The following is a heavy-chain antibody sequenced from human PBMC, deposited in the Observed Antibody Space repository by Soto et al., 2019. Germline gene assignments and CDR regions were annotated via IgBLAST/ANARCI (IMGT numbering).Heavy chain of an antibody. CDR2: VDGSGYDT. D-gene: IGHD5-12*01. J-gene: IGHJ4*02. CDR1: GFTFSSFA. CDR3: AKEIMAAAYATTSAFDL. Sequence: ERQLLESGGGLVQPGGSLRLSCVASGFTFSSFAMGWVRQSPGTGLEWVAGVDGSGYDTSFGASVKGRFTISRDNSENTLFLHMTNLRAEDTARYYCAKEIMAAAYATTSAFDLWVPGTVVTVS. V-gene: IGHV3-23*01.